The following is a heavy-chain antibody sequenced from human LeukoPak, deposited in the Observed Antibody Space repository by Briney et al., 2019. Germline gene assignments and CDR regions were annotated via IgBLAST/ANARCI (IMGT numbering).Heavy chain of an antibody. D-gene: IGHD3-10*01. V-gene: IGHV1-8*01. J-gene: IGHJ4*02. Sequence: ASVKVSCKASGYTFTSYDINWVRQATGQGLEWMGWMNPNSGNTGYAQKFQGRVTMTRNTSISTAYMELSSLRSEDTAVYYCARARSGFGELLSDYWGQGTLVTVSS. CDR3: ARARSGFGELLSDY. CDR1: GYTFTSYD. CDR2: MNPNSGNT.